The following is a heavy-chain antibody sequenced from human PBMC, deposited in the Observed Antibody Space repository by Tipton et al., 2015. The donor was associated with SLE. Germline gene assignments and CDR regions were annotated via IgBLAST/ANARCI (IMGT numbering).Heavy chain of an antibody. Sequence: TLSLTCSVSDDSIRDYYFSWIRQPPGKELEWIGCISYSGSTVYNPSLESRATISVDTSKNQLSLKLTSVTAADTAVYYCARGVAGYYFYYYMDVWGKGTTVTISS. J-gene: IGHJ6*03. V-gene: IGHV4-59*12. CDR2: ISYSGST. CDR1: DDSIRDYY. CDR3: ARGVAGYYFYYYMDV. D-gene: IGHD3-10*01.